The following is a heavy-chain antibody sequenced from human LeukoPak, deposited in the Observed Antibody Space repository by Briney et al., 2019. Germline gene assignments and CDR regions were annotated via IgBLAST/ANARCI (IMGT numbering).Heavy chain of an antibody. Sequence: ASVKVSCTASGYTFTSYGINWVRQATGQGLEWMGWINPRSGRTGYAQKFQGRVTFTRNTSISTAYMELSRLRSDDTAVYFCARGGPRFLEWLYYFDYWGQGTLVTVSS. CDR2: INPRSGRT. V-gene: IGHV1-8*01. CDR1: GYTFTSYG. D-gene: IGHD3-3*01. CDR3: ARGGPRFLEWLYYFDY. J-gene: IGHJ4*02.